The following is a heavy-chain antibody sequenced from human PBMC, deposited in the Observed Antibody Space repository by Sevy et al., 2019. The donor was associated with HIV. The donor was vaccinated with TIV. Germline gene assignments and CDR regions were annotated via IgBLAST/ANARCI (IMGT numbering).Heavy chain of an antibody. V-gene: IGHV3-33*01. D-gene: IGHD4-17*01. CDR2: IWYDGSSK. Sequence: GGSLRLSCVASQFNFDTYAIHWVRQAPGKGLEWVAMIWYDGSSKDYAESVKGRFAISRDNSQNTTFLQMNRLRAEETGVYSCATNTVHACAYDSYFNFWGQGSLVTVSS. CDR3: ATNTVHACAYDSYFNF. J-gene: IGHJ4*02. CDR1: QFNFDTYA.